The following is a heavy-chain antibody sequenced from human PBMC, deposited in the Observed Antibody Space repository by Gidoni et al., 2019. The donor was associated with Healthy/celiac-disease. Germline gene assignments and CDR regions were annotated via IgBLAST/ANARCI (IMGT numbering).Heavy chain of an antibody. CDR1: GFTFDDYA. J-gene: IGHJ6*02. D-gene: IGHD1-26*01. V-gene: IGHV3-43D*04. CDR2: ISWDGGST. Sequence: EMQLVESGGVVVQPGGSLRLSCAASGFTFDDYAMHWVRQAPGKGLEWVSLISWDGGSTYYADSVKGRFTISRDNSKNSLYLQMNSLRAEDTALYYCAKDSSAGATTPHYYYYGMDVWGQGTTVTVSS. CDR3: AKDSSAGATTPHYYYYGMDV.